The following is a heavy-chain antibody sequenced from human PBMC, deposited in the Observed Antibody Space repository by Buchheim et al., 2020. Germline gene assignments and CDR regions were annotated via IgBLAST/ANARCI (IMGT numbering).Heavy chain of an antibody. CDR3: AGDRISKEL. D-gene: IGHD1-1*01. CDR1: GLTFSTYS. J-gene: IGHJ6*02. V-gene: IGHV3-48*01. Sequence: EVQLVESGGGLVQPGGSLRLSCAASGLTFSTYSMNWVRQAPGKGLEWVSYISGSTTTIYYADSVRGRFTISRDNAKNSLYLQMNSMRAVDTAVYYCAGDRISKELWGRGTT. CDR2: ISGSTTTI.